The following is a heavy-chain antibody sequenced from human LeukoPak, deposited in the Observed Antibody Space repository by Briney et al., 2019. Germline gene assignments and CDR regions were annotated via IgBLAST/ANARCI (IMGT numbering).Heavy chain of an antibody. D-gene: IGHD2/OR15-2a*01. J-gene: IGHJ5*02. V-gene: IGHV3-21*01. CDR3: AGGQRILETTKYNWYDP. CDR1: GFIFSSYR. Sequence: GGPLRLLCAASGFIFSSYRMIWPPQATGEAGEWVSYISWCSSYILHAVCEWGRHTIYRDNYKHTMYLQMHSLRGEDTAVYYCAGGQRILETTKYNWYDPWLQGTQAAVSS. CDR2: ISWCSSYI.